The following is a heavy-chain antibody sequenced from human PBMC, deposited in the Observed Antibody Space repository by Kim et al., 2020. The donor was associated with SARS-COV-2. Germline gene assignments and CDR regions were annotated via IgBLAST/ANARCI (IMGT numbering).Heavy chain of an antibody. D-gene: IGHD5-12*01. J-gene: IGHJ4*02. V-gene: IGHV3-11*01. Sequence: DCVKGRITISRDNAKNSLYLQMSSLRAEDPAVYYCARAREYSGYDSSFDYWGQGTLVTVSS. CDR3: ARAREYSGYDSSFDY.